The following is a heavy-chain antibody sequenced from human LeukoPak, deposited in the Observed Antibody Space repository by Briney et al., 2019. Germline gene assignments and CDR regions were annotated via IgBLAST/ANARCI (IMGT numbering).Heavy chain of an antibody. Sequence: SETLSLTXTVSGGSISSGSYYWSWIRQPAGKGLEWIGRIYTSGSTNYNPSLKSRVTISVDTSKNQFSLKLSSVTAADTAVYYCARGRITIFGVVTHYWYFDLWGRGTLVTVSS. V-gene: IGHV4-61*02. J-gene: IGHJ2*01. CDR1: GGSISSGSYY. CDR3: ARGRITIFGVVTHYWYFDL. D-gene: IGHD3-3*01. CDR2: IYTSGST.